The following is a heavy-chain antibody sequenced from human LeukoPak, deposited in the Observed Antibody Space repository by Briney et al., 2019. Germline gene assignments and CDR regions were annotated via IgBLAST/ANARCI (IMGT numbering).Heavy chain of an antibody. CDR3: AREFRSDSY. V-gene: IGHV1-8*01. CDR1: GYTFSTYD. J-gene: IGHJ4*02. CDR2: MKPNSGNT. Sequence: ASVKVSCKASGYTFSTYDINWVRQAAGQGLEWMGYMKPNSGNTEYAQKFQSRLTMTRDTSTSTAYMELSDLRSEDTAVYYCAREFRSDSYWCQGTLVTVSS.